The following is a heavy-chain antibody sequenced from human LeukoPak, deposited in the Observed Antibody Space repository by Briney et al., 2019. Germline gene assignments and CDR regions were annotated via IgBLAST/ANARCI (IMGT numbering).Heavy chain of an antibody. J-gene: IGHJ4*02. CDR2: IFPSGGEI. CDR1: GFTFSTFA. Sequence: GGSLRLSCAASGFTFSTFAMIWVRQPPGKGLEWVSSIFPSGGEIHYADSVRGRFTISRDNSKSTLSLQMNSLRAEDTAIYYCATYRQVLLPFESWDQGTLVTVSS. D-gene: IGHD2-8*02. V-gene: IGHV3-23*01. CDR3: ATYRQVLLPFES.